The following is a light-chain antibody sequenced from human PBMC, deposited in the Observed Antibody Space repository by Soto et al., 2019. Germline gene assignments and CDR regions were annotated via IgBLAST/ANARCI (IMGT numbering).Light chain of an antibody. V-gene: IGKV3-20*01. CDR2: GAS. CDR3: QQYGSSPWT. CDR1: QSVSSSY. J-gene: IGKJ1*01. Sequence: EIVLTQSPGTRSLSPGERATLSYRASQSVSSSYLAWYQQKPGQAPRLLIYGASSRATGIPDRFSGSGSETDFTLTISRLEPEDFAVYYCQQYGSSPWTFGQGTKVDIK.